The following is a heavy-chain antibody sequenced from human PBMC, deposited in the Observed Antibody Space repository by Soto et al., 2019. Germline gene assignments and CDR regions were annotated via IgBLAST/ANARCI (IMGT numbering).Heavy chain of an antibody. V-gene: IGHV5-51*01. CDR1: GYSFTSYW. CDR2: IYPGDSDT. Sequence: GESLKISCKGSGYSFTSYWIGWVRQMPGKGLEWMGIIYPGDSDTRYSPSFQGQVTISADKSISTAYLQWSSLKASDTAMYYCARFDLFSGYYYGMDVWGQGTTVTVS. J-gene: IGHJ6*02. D-gene: IGHD3-10*01. CDR3: ARFDLFSGYYYGMDV.